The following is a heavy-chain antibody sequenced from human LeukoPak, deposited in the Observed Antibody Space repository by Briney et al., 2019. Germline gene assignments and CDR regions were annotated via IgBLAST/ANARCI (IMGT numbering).Heavy chain of an antibody. CDR1: GGSISTSNYY. CDR3: ARQTGSGLFTLP. Sequence: SETLSLTCTVSGGSISTSNYYWGWIRQPPGKGLEWIGNIFYSGSTYYSPSLRSRVTISIDTSKNQISLRLTSVTATDTAMYYCARQTGSGLFTLPGGQGTLVTVSS. D-gene: IGHD3/OR15-3a*01. V-gene: IGHV4-39*01. CDR2: IFYSGST. J-gene: IGHJ4*02.